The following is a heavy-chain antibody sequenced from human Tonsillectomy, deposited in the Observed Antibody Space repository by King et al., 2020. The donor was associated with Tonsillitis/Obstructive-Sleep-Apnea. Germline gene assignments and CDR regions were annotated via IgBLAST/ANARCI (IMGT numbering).Heavy chain of an antibody. CDR2: IKSKTDGGTT. J-gene: IGHJ6*03. CDR3: TTVGYYDYLWGSYRRDYYYYYYMDV. D-gene: IGHD3-16*02. V-gene: IGHV3-15*01. Sequence: VQLVESGGGLVKPGGCLRLSCAASGLTVSKAWMSWVRQAPGKGLEWVGRIKSKTDGGTTDYVAPVKGRFTISRDDSKNTLYLQMNSLKTEDTAVYYCTTVGYYDYLWGSYRRDYYYYYYMDVWGKGTTVTVSS. CDR1: GLTVSKAW.